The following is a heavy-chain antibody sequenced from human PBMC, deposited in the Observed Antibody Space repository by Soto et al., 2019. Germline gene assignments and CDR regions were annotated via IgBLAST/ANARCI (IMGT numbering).Heavy chain of an antibody. J-gene: IGHJ3*01. V-gene: IGHV4-31*02. Sequence: QVQLQESGPGLVKPSQTLSLTCSVSGGSVSSGGYYWNWIRQLPGKGLEWIGYIYDTETAYYNPSLKSRPSQSLDTSKNQFSLTLNSVTPADTAVYYCARENFGAVVHDAFDLWGQGTVVTVSS. D-gene: IGHD3-3*01. CDR3: ARENFGAVVHDAFDL. CDR1: GGSVSSGGYY. CDR2: IYDTETA.